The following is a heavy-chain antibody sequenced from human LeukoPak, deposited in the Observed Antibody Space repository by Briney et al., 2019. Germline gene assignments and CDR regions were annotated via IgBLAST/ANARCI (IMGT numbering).Heavy chain of an antibody. CDR1: GFTFSSYG. V-gene: IGHV3-30*02. Sequence: PGGSLRLSCAASGFTFSSYGMHWVRQAPGKGLEWVAFIRYDGSNKYYADSVKGRFTISRDNSKNTLYLQMNSLRAEDTAVYYCAKDQRIYSSGTRYDAFDIWGQGTMVTVSS. D-gene: IGHD6-19*01. CDR2: IRYDGSNK. J-gene: IGHJ3*02. CDR3: AKDQRIYSSGTRYDAFDI.